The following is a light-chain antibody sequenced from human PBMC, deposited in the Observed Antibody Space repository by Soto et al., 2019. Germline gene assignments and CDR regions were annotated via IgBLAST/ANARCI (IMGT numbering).Light chain of an antibody. J-gene: IGKJ5*01. CDR1: QGISSY. Sequence: IQLTQSPSSLSASVGDRVTITCRASQGISSYLAWYQQKPGKAPKLLIYAASTLQSGVPSRFSGSGSGTDFTLTISSLQPEDFANYYCQQLNSYPLTFGQGTRLEI. V-gene: IGKV1-9*01. CDR2: AAS. CDR3: QQLNSYPLT.